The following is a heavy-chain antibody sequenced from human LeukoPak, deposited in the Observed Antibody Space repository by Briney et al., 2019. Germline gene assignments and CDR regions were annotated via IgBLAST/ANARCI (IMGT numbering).Heavy chain of an antibody. D-gene: IGHD2-2*01. CDR1: GFNFASNW. J-gene: IGHJ6*02. CDR2: ISSSSSYI. Sequence: GGSLRLSCAASGFNFASNWMHWVRQTPGKGLEWVSSISSSSSYIYYADSVKGRFTISRDNAKNPLYLQMNSLRAEDTAVYYCARDPCSSTSCNMDVWGQGTTVTVSS. V-gene: IGHV3-21*01. CDR3: ARDPCSSTSCNMDV.